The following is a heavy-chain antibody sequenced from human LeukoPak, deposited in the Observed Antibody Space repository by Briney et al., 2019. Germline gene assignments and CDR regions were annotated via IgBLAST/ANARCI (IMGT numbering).Heavy chain of an antibody. Sequence: GGSLRLSCAASGFTFSSYAMSWVRQAPGKGLEWVSGISGSLQSTYYADSVEGRFTISRDNSRNSLYLQMNSLRSDDTAVYYCAKDPGDHIAYPPHWYFDLWGRGTLVTVSS. CDR3: AKDPGDHIAYPPHWYFDL. D-gene: IGHD2-21*01. CDR1: GFTFSSYA. V-gene: IGHV3-23*01. CDR2: ISGSLQST. J-gene: IGHJ2*01.